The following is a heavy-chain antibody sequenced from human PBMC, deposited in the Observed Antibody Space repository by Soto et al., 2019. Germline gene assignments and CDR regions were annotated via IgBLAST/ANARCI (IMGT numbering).Heavy chain of an antibody. D-gene: IGHD3-9*01. CDR2: IKSKTDGGTR. CDR1: GFAFIYAW. Sequence: LRLSCAASGFAFIYAWMSWVRQAPGKGLEWVGRIKSKTDGGTRDYAAPVKGRVTISRDDSKNTLYLQMNSLKTEDTAVYYCTCLHYDILTGSKWHYFDYWGQGTLVTVSS. CDR3: TCLHYDILTGSKWHYFDY. J-gene: IGHJ4*02. V-gene: IGHV3-15*01.